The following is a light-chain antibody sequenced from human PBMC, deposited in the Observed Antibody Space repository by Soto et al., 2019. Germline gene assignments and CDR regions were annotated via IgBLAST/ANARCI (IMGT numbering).Light chain of an antibody. J-gene: IGLJ2*01. CDR2: GNN. V-gene: IGLV1-44*01. Sequence: QSVLTQPPSASGTPGQRVTISCSGSSSNIASNNVNWYQQLPGAAPKLLIYGNNQWPSGVPDRFSGSKSGTSASLAISGPQSEDEADYYCAAWDDSLNGVVFGGGTKLTVL. CDR3: AAWDDSLNGVV. CDR1: SSNIASNN.